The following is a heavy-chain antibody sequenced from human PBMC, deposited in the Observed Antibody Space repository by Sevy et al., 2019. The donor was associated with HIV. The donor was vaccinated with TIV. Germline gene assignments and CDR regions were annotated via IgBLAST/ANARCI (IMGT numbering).Heavy chain of an antibody. CDR2: IWSDENTK. J-gene: IGHJ4*02. CDR1: GFTFSSYA. V-gene: IGHV3-33*01. Sequence: GGSLRLSCEASGFTFSSYAIHWVRQAPGKGLEWVAVIWSDENTKYYTDSVKGRFTISRDNAKNTVYLQMSSLRVDDTALYYCARESGVGSFVDYWGQGTWVTASS. D-gene: IGHD2-15*01. CDR3: ARESGVGSFVDY.